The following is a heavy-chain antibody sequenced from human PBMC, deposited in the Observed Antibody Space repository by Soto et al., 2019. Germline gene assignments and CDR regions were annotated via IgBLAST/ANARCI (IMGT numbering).Heavy chain of an antibody. V-gene: IGHV5-51*01. D-gene: IGHD1-26*01. CDR1: GYSFTSYL. J-gene: IGHJ5*01. CDR3: AKDLPGELLPTCFDS. Sequence: GESLKISCKGSGYSFTSYLIGWVRQMPGKGLEWMGIIYPGDSDTRYSPSFQGQVTISADKSISTAYLQMNSLRAEDTAIYYCAKDLPGELLPTCFDSWGQGTLVTVSS. CDR2: IYPGDSDT.